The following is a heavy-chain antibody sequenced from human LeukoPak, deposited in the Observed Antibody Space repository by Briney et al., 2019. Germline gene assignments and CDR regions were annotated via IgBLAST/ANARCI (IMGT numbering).Heavy chain of an antibody. CDR3: AKTYRYYYYYMDV. V-gene: IGHV4-39*01. D-gene: IGHD2-21*01. CDR1: GGSISSSSYY. Sequence: SETLSLTCTVSGGSISSSSYYWGWIRQPPGKGLEWIGSIYYSGSTYYNPSLKSRVTISVDTSKNQFSLKLSSVTAADTAVYYCAKTYRYYYYYMDVWGKGTTVTISS. CDR2: IYYSGST. J-gene: IGHJ6*03.